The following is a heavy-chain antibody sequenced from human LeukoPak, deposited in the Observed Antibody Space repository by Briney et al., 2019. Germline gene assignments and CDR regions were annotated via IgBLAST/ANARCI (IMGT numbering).Heavy chain of an antibody. V-gene: IGHV3-48*04. CDR2: ISASSSTI. J-gene: IGHJ6*03. CDR1: GFMFSNYS. Sequence: GGSLRLSCAASGFMFSNYSMNWVRQAPGTGLEWVSSISASSSTIYSADSVQGRFIISRDNGKNSLYLQMNSLRAEDTAVYFCAGVNYDFWSGFSNYYYYYYMDVWGRGTTVTVSS. CDR3: AGVNYDFWSGFSNYYYYYYMDV. D-gene: IGHD3-3*01.